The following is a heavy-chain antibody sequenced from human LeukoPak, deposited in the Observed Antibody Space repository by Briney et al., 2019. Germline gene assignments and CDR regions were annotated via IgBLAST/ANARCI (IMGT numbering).Heavy chain of an antibody. CDR3: TRPDETYFDI. J-gene: IGHJ3*02. Sequence: SETLSLTCTVSGYSISSGYYWGWIRQPPGKGLEWIGSIYHSGSTYYNPSLKSRVTISVDTSKNQFSLKLSSVTAADTAVYYCTRPDETYFDIWGQGTMVTVSS. D-gene: IGHD1-14*01. CDR2: IYHSGST. CDR1: GYSISSGYY. V-gene: IGHV4-38-2*02.